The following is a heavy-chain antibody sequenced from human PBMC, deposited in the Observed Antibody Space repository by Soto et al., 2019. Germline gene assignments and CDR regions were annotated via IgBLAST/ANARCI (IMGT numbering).Heavy chain of an antibody. V-gene: IGHV3-11*01. Sequence: QVQLVESGGGLVRPGGSLRLSCAASGFTFRDYDMSWIRQAPGKGLEWVSCISSSGTVTNYADSVKGRFTISRDNAQNSLYGEMNSMSVDDTAVYYCARKGPRAARPNHWGQGTLVTVSS. CDR3: ARKGPRAARPNH. J-gene: IGHJ5*02. CDR2: ISSSGTVT. CDR1: GFTFRDYD. D-gene: IGHD6-6*01.